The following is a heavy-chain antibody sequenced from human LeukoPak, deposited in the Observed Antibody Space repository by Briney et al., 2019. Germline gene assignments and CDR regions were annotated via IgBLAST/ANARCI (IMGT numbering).Heavy chain of an antibody. V-gene: IGHV3-30*18. CDR3: AKDGVSYYFDY. CDR2: ISYDGSNK. CDR1: GFTVSSDH. J-gene: IGHJ4*02. Sequence: GGSLRLSCAASGFTVSSDHMSWVRQAPGKGLEWVAVISYDGSNKYYADSVKGRFTLSRDNSKNTLYLQMNSLRAEDTAVYYCAKDGVSYYFDYWGQGTLVSVSS. D-gene: IGHD3-3*01.